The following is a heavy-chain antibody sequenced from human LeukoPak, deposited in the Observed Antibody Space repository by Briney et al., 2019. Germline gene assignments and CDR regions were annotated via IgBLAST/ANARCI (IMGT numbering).Heavy chain of an antibody. CDR3: ARERRITFAGYMDV. CDR2: IYYSGST. J-gene: IGHJ6*03. CDR1: GGSISSSSYY. D-gene: IGHD3-16*01. Sequence: SETLSLTCTVSGGSISSSSYYWGWIRQPPGKGLEWIGSIYYSGSTYYNPSLKSRVTISVDTSKNQFSLKLSSATAADTAVYYCARERRITFAGYMDVWGKGTTVTVSS. V-gene: IGHV4-39*07.